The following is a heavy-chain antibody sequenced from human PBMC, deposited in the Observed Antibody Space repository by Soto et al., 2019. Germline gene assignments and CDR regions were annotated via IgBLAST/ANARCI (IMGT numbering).Heavy chain of an antibody. J-gene: IGHJ6*02. CDR1: GYSFTYYH. Sequence: ASVKVSCKASGYSFTYYHIHWVRQAPGQGLEWLGRINPKSGGTSTAQKFQGWVTMTTDTSISTASMELTRLTSDDTAIYYCARVDATDCCNGLCPFFYNLDLDVWGQRTTVTVSS. D-gene: IGHD2-21*01. V-gene: IGHV1-2*04. CDR2: INPKSGGT. CDR3: ARVDATDCCNGLCPFFYNLDLDV.